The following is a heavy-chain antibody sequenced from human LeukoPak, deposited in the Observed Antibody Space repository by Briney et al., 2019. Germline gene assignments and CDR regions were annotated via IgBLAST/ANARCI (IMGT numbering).Heavy chain of an antibody. CDR1: GFTFDDYA. D-gene: IGHD3-22*01. CDR3: AKVIGYAESGYLTSAADY. V-gene: IGHV3-9*01. Sequence: GGSLRLSCAASGFTFDDYAMHWVRQAPGKGLEWVSGISWNSGSIGYADSVKGRFTISGDNAKNSLYLQMNSLRAEDTALYYCAKVIGYAESGYLTSAADYWGQGTLVTVSS. J-gene: IGHJ4*02. CDR2: ISWNSGSI.